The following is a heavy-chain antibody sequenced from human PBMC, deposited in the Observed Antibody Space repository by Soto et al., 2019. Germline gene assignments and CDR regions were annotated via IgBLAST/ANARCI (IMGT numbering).Heavy chain of an antibody. V-gene: IGHV3-48*02. D-gene: IGHD1-26*01. Sequence: GSLRLSCAASRFTCTGYSMNWVRQAPGKGLECVSYISSSSSTMYYADSVKGRFTISRDNAKNSLDLQMNSRGDEYTAVYYCAREGGSLNWFDPWGQGP. CDR3: AREGGSLNWFDP. CDR1: RFTCTGYS. CDR2: ISSSSSTM. J-gene: IGHJ5*02.